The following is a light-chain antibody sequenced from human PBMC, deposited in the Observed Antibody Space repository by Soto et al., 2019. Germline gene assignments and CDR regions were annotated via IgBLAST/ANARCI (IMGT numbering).Light chain of an antibody. V-gene: IGKV1-5*01. J-gene: IGKJ1*01. CDR2: DAS. CDR1: QSISSW. Sequence: DIQVTQSPSTLSASVGDRVTITCRASQSISSWLAWYQQKPGKAPKLLIYDASSLESGVPSRFSGSGSGTEFTLTISSLQPDDFATYYCQQYNSYSWKFGQGTKV. CDR3: QQYNSYSWK.